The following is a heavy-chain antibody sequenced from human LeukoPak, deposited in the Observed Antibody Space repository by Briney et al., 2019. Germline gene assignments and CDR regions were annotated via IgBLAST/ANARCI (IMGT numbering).Heavy chain of an antibody. J-gene: IGHJ5*02. D-gene: IGHD6-19*01. V-gene: IGHV1-18*01. CDR2: INIYNGNA. CDR1: GYTFNNYG. Sequence: ASVNVSCKASGYTFNNYGITWVRQAPGQGLEWMGWINIYNGNADYAQKFQGRVTMTTETSTSTAYMGLRSLRSDDTAVYYCARRAGYSSGLDLWGQGALVTVSS. CDR3: ARRAGYSSGLDL.